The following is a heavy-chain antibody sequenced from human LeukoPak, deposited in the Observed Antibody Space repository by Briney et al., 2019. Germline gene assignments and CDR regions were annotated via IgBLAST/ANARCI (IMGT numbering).Heavy chain of an antibody. D-gene: IGHD3-22*01. Sequence: QTGGSLRLSCAASGFTFSSYGMSWVRQAPGKGLEWVSAISGSGGSTYYADSVKGRFTISRDNSKNTLYLQMNSLRAEDTAVYYCAKVLSLRYYYDPSDAFDIWGQGTMVTVSS. V-gene: IGHV3-23*01. CDR3: AKVLSLRYYYDPSDAFDI. J-gene: IGHJ3*02. CDR1: GFTFSSYG. CDR2: ISGSGGST.